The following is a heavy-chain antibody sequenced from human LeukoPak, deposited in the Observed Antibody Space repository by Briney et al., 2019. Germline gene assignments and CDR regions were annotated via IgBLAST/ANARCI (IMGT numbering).Heavy chain of an antibody. J-gene: IGHJ1*01. CDR3: ARHPSGRGYCSSSSCYGGRLWVRYFQH. CDR1: GFTFSSYW. D-gene: IGHD2-2*01. V-gene: IGHV3-7*03. CDR2: IKQDGSEK. Sequence: GGSLRLSCAASGFTFSSYWMSWVRQAPGKGLEWVANIKQDGSEKYYVDLVKGRFTISRNNAKNSLYLQMNSLRAEDTAVYYCARHPSGRGYCSSSSCYGGRLWVRYFQHWGQGTLVTVSS.